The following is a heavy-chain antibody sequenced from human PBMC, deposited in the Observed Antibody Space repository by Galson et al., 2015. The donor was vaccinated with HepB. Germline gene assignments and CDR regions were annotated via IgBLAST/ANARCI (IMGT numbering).Heavy chain of an antibody. V-gene: IGHV3-7*03. CDR3: ARLWIQLWGGVGFDY. J-gene: IGHJ4*02. D-gene: IGHD5-18*01. Sequence: SLRLSCAASGFTFSSYWMSWVRQAPGKGLEWVANIKQDGSEKYYVDSVKGRFTISRDNAKNSLYLQMNSLRAEDTAVYYCARLWIQLWGGVGFDYWGQGTLVTVSS. CDR1: GFTFSSYW. CDR2: IKQDGSEK.